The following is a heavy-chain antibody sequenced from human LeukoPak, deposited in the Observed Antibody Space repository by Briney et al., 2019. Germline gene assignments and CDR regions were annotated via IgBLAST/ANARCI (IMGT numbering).Heavy chain of an antibody. V-gene: IGHV3-64*01. CDR1: GFTFSSYA. D-gene: IGHD4-17*01. CDR3: ARARHAYGDYVRVLDY. J-gene: IGHJ4*02. CDR2: ISSNGGGT. Sequence: GGSLRLSCAASGFTFSSYAMHWVRQAPGKGLEYVSAISSNGGGTYYANSVKGRFTISRDNSKNTLYLQMGSLRAEDMAVYYCARARHAYGDYVRVLDYWGQGTLVTVSS.